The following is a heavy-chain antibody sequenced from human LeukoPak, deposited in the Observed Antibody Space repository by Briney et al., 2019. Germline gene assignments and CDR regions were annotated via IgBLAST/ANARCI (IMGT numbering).Heavy chain of an antibody. D-gene: IGHD3-22*01. J-gene: IGHJ4*02. V-gene: IGHV3-21*01. CDR2: ISSSSSYI. CDR1: GFTFSSYS. CDR3: ARDRDSSGYYYLPADY. Sequence: GGSLRLSCAASGFTFSSYSMNWVRQAPGKGLEWVSSISSSSSYIYYADSVKGRFTISRDNAKNSLYLQMNSLRAEDTAVYYCARDRDSSGYYYLPADYWGQGILVTVSS.